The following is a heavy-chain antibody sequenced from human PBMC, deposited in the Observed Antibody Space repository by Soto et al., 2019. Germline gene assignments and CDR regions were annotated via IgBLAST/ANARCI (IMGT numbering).Heavy chain of an antibody. J-gene: IGHJ4*02. CDR1: DFDFSSYG. D-gene: IGHD3-10*01. V-gene: IGHV3-30*03. CDR2: SSYDGRET. CDR3: ARDSGWPILNFDN. Sequence: LRLSCAASDFDFSSYGIHWVRHAPGNGLEWVAASSYDGRETFYADSAKGRFTVSKEMSKNTAFLQMNALRHEDTAVYFCARDSGWPILNFDNWGQGTPVTAPQ.